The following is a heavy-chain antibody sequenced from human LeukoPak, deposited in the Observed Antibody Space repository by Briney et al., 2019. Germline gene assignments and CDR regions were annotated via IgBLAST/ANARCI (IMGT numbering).Heavy chain of an antibody. D-gene: IGHD5-12*01. V-gene: IGHV3-21*01. CDR1: GFSFSTYS. CDR3: ARARGGYDYYFDF. J-gene: IGHJ4*02. CDR2: ISSVSAYT. Sequence: PGGSLRLSCAASGFSFSTYSMNWVRQAPGNGLEWVSSISSVSAYTYYADSLKGPFTISRDNAKNSLYLEMNSLRAEDTAIFYCARARGGYDYYFDFWCQGNLITVS.